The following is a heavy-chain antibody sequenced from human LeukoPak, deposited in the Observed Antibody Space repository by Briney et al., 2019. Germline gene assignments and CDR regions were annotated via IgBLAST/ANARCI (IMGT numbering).Heavy chain of an antibody. D-gene: IGHD6-13*01. CDR2: ISSSGSTI. CDR1: GFTFSSYG. V-gene: IGHV3-48*04. Sequence: GGPLRLSCAASGFTFSSYGMHWVRQAPGKGLEWVSYISSSGSTIYYADSVKGRFTISRDNAKNSLYLQMNSLRAEDTAVYYCARDQAAAGTIWFDPWGQGTLVTVSS. CDR3: ARDQAAAGTIWFDP. J-gene: IGHJ5*02.